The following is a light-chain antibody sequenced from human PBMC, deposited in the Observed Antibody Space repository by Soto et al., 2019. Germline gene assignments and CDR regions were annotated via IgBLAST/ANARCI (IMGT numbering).Light chain of an antibody. Sequence: DIQMTQSPSTLSASVGDRVTITCRASQSISSWLAWYQQKPGKAPNLLIYKASSLESGVTSRFSGSGSGTAFTLTISSLQPDDFATYYCQQYNSYPLTFGGGTKVEIK. V-gene: IGKV1-5*03. CDR2: KAS. J-gene: IGKJ4*01. CDR1: QSISSW. CDR3: QQYNSYPLT.